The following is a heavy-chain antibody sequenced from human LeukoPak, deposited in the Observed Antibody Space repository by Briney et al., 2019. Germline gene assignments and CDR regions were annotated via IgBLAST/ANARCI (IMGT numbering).Heavy chain of an antibody. V-gene: IGHV1-46*01. J-gene: IGHJ4*02. CDR2: INPSGGST. Sequence: ASVKVSCKASGYTFTSYYMHWVRQAPGPGLEWMGLINPSGGSTSYAQKFQGRVTMTRDTSTSTVYMELSSLRSEDTAVYYCARERDDSSSYYFFDYWGQGTLVTVSS. D-gene: IGHD3-22*01. CDR1: GYTFTSYY. CDR3: ARERDDSSSYYFFDY.